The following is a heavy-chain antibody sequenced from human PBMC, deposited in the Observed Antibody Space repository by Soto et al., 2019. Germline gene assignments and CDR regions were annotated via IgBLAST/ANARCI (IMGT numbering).Heavy chain of an antibody. J-gene: IGHJ6*02. Sequence: KQSQTLSLTCAISGDSVSSNSAAWNWIRQSPSRGLEWLGRTYYRSKWYNDYAVSVKSRITINPDTSKNQFSLQLNSVTPEDTVVYYCARAGIAAAYYYYGMDVWGQGTTVTVSS. D-gene: IGHD6-13*01. V-gene: IGHV6-1*01. CDR2: TYYRSKWYN. CDR1: GDSVSSNSAA. CDR3: ARAGIAAAYYYYGMDV.